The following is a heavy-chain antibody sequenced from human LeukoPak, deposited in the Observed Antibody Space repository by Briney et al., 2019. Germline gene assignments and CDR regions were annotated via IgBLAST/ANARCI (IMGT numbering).Heavy chain of an antibody. J-gene: IGHJ5*02. CDR3: ARDPRTTVTTGWFDP. Sequence: PGGSLRLSCAASGFTFSSYSMNWVRQAPGKGLEWVSSISSSSSYIYYADSVKGRFTISRDNAKNSLYLQMNSLRAEDTAVYYCARDPRTTVTTGWFDPWGQGTLVTVSS. V-gene: IGHV3-21*01. CDR2: ISSSSSYI. D-gene: IGHD4-17*01. CDR1: GFTFSSYS.